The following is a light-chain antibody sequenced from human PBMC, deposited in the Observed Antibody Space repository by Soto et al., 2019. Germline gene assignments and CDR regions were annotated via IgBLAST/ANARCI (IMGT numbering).Light chain of an antibody. J-gene: IGKJ1*01. CDR3: QQRSNWPRT. CDR1: QSVSRY. CDR2: DAS. Sequence: EIVLTQSPATLSLSPGERATLSCRASQSVSRYLAWYQQKVGQAPRLLIYDASNRATGIPARFSGSGSGTDFTLTISNLEPEDFAVYYCQQRSNWPRTFGQGTKVEIK. V-gene: IGKV3-11*01.